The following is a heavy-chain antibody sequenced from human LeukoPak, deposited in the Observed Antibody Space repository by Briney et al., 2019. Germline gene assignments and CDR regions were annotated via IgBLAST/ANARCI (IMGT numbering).Heavy chain of an antibody. CDR1: GFTFSSYG. V-gene: IGHV3-33*01. Sequence: GRSLRLSSAASGFTFSSYGMHWVRQAPGKGLEWGAVIWCDGSNKYYADSVKGRFTISRDNSKNTLYLQMNSLRAEDTAVYYCARASSSWYGYYYGMDVWGQGTTVTVSS. J-gene: IGHJ6*02. CDR3: ARASSSWYGYYYGMDV. D-gene: IGHD6-13*01. CDR2: IWCDGSNK.